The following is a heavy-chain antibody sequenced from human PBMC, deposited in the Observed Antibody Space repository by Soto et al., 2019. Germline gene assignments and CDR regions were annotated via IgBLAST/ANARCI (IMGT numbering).Heavy chain of an antibody. V-gene: IGHV4-4*07. J-gene: IGHJ4*02. D-gene: IGHD2-8*02. CDR2: SSLSGTT. CDR1: GPSIPGGSF. Sequence: QVHLREPGPGLRNPSETLSLTCLVSGPSIPGGSFWSWTGHPAGRELQWIGRSSLSGTTNYNPSLRSRVTMSADVSKNQFSLRLTSVTAADTALYYCARGMTPPGAPAWYYFDSWGQGTLVTVSS. CDR3: ARGMTPPGAPAWYYFDS.